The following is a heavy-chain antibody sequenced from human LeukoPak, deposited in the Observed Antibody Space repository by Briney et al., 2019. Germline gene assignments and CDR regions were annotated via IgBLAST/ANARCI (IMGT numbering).Heavy chain of an antibody. CDR3: ATTRPRDGDHFDY. CDR1: GFTFSSYA. Sequence: GGSLRLSCAASGFTFSSYAMSWVRQAPGKGLEWVSAISGSGGSTYYADSVKGRFTISRDNSRNTLYLQMNSLRAEDTAVYYCATTRPRDGDHFDYWGQGTLVTVSS. CDR2: ISGSGGST. V-gene: IGHV3-23*01. D-gene: IGHD4-17*01. J-gene: IGHJ4*02.